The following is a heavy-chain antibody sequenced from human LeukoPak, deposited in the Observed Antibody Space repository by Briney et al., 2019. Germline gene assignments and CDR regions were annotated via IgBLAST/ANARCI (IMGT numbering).Heavy chain of an antibody. Sequence: SVKVSCKASGGTFSSYAISWVRQAPGQGLEWMGRIIPIFGTANYAQKFQGRVTITTDESTSTAYMELSSLRSEDTAVYYCAREEGYYSWSYHLDYWGQGTLVTVSS. D-gene: IGHD1-26*01. CDR3: AREEGYYSWSYHLDY. V-gene: IGHV1-69*05. CDR1: GGTFSSYA. CDR2: IIPIFGTA. J-gene: IGHJ4*02.